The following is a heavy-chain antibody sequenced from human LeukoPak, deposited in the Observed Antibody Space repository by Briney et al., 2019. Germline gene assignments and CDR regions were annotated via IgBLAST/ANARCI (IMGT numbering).Heavy chain of an antibody. V-gene: IGHV3-23*01. CDR3: AKDGRFTMILVVITGSYFDY. J-gene: IGHJ4*02. CDR1: GFTFSSYA. CDR2: ISGSGGST. D-gene: IGHD3-22*01. Sequence: RGSLRLSCAASGFTFSSYAMSWVRQAPGKGLEWVSAISGSGGSTYYADSVKGRFTISRDNSKNTLYLQMNSLRAEDTAVYYCAKDGRFTMILVVITGSYFDYWGQGTLVTVSS.